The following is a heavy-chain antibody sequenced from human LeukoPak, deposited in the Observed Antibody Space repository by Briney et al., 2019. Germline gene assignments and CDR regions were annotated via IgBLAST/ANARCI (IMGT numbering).Heavy chain of an antibody. CDR2: INHSGST. D-gene: IGHD3-16*02. CDR3: ARGDYDYVWGSYRFPNYHFDY. CDR1: GGSFSGYY. J-gene: IGHJ4*02. V-gene: IGHV4-34*01. Sequence: SETLSLTCAVYGGSFSGYYWSWIRQPPGKGLEWIGEINHSGSTNYNPSLKSRVTISVDTSKNQFSLKLSSVTAADTAVYYCARGDYDYVWGSYRFPNYHFDYWGQGTLVTVSS.